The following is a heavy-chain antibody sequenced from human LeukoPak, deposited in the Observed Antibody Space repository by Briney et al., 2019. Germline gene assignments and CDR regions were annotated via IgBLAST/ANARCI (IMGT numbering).Heavy chain of an antibody. Sequence: GESLKISCKGFGYSFTGYWIGWVRQIPGKGLEWMGIIYPGDSDSRYSPSFQGQVTISANKSISTAYLQWSSLKASDTAMYYCAAFGHYFEYCGQGTLVTVSS. D-gene: IGHD3-10*01. CDR2: IYPGDSDS. CDR3: AAFGHYFEY. J-gene: IGHJ4*02. CDR1: GYSFTGYW. V-gene: IGHV5-51*01.